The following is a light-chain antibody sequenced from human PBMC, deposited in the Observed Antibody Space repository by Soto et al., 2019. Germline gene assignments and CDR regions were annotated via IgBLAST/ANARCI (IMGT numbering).Light chain of an antibody. Sequence: DIVMTQSPDSLSVSLGERATITCNSSQSVVLNNRDYLAWFQQKPGQPPRLLISWASSRESGVPDRFSGRGSGTDFTLTISSLQAEDVGVYYCQQCYNTPPTFGPGTTVDIK. J-gene: IGKJ3*01. V-gene: IGKV4-1*01. CDR1: QSVVLNNRDY. CDR3: QQCYNTPPT. CDR2: WAS.